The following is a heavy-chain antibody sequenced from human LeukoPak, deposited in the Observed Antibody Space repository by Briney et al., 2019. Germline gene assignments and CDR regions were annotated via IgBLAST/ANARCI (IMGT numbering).Heavy chain of an antibody. D-gene: IGHD3-3*01. CDR1: GFTFSTDA. CDR3: AKDGGY. J-gene: IGHJ4*02. V-gene: IGHV3-23*01. CDR2: ISGSGSTT. Sequence: GGSLRLSCAASGFTFSTDAMTWVRQAPGKGLEWVSAISGSGSTTYYADSVKGRFTISRDNSKSTLYVQMNSLRAEDTAVYYCAKDGGYWGQGTLVTVSS.